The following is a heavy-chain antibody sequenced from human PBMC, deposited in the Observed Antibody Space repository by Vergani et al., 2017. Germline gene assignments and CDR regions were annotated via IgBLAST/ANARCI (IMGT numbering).Heavy chain of an antibody. CDR3: AKDARLFIVVVPAASSS. J-gene: IGHJ6*04. CDR1: GFTFSSYS. Sequence: EVQLVESGGGLVKPGGSLRLSCAASGFTFSSYSMNWVRQAPGKGLEWVSAISGSGGSTYYADSVKGRFTISRDNSKNTLYLQMNSLRAEDTAVYYCAKDARLFIVVVPAASSSWGKGTTVTVSS. D-gene: IGHD2-2*01. CDR2: ISGSGGST. V-gene: IGHV3-23*04.